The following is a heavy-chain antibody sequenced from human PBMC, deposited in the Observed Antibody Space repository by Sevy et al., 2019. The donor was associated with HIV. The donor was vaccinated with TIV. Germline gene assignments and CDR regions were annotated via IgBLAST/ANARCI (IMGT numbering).Heavy chain of an antibody. CDR2: IKSETDGGAA. Sequence: GGSLRLSCAASGITFSSAWMSWVRLVPGKGLEWLGRIKSETDGGAADYAASVKGRFTISRDDSKETLYLQLNSLKTEDTAVYYCTTDLGFYSSKWGQGTLVTVSS. V-gene: IGHV3-15*01. D-gene: IGHD4-4*01. CDR1: GITFSSAW. CDR3: TTDLGFYSSK. J-gene: IGHJ4*02.